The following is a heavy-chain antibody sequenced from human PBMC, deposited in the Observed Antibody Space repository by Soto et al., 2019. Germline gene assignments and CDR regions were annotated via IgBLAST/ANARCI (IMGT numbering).Heavy chain of an antibody. CDR3: ARVSSGGRYSAFDI. Sequence: PGGSLRLSCAASGFTFSHYPMHWVRQAPGKGLEWVAVVSFDGSNKYYRDSVKGRFTISKDNGKNTLYLQMNDLRHEDTAVYYCARVSSGGRYSAFDIWGQGTMVTVSS. CDR2: VSFDGSNK. V-gene: IGHV3-30*03. CDR1: GFTFSHYP. J-gene: IGHJ3*02. D-gene: IGHD2-15*01.